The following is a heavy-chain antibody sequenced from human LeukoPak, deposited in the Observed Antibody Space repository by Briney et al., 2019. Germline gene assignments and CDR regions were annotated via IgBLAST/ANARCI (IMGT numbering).Heavy chain of an antibody. CDR3: ARGKVTRDWYFDL. V-gene: IGHV4-34*01. CDR1: GGSFSDFH. J-gene: IGHJ2*01. Sequence: SETLSLTCTVYGGSFSDFHWSWIRLPPGKGLEWIGEINHSGNTNYNPSLKSRVTISIDMSKNQFSLKLSSVTAADTAVYYCARGKVTRDWYFDLWGRGTLVTVSS. D-gene: IGHD4-17*01. CDR2: INHSGNT.